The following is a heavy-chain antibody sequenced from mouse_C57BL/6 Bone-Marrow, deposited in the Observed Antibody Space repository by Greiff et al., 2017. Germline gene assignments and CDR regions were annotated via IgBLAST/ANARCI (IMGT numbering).Heavy chain of an antibody. CDR2: IWWDDDK. D-gene: IGHD1-1*01. CDR1: GFSLSTFGMG. J-gene: IGHJ1*03. V-gene: IGHV8-8*01. CDR3: ARDYDSSLWYFDV. Sequence: QVTLNESGPGILQPSPTLSLTCSFSGFSLSTFGMGVGWIRQPSGKGLEWLAHIWWDDDKYYNPALKSRLTISTDTSKNQVFLKIANVDTADTATYYCARDYDSSLWYFDVWGTGTTVTVSS.